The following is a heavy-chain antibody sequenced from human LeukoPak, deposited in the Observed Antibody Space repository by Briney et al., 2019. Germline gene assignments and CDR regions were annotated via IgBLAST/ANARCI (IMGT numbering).Heavy chain of an antibody. V-gene: IGHV3-23*01. CDR1: GFTFSSYA. J-gene: IGHJ4*02. D-gene: IGHD1-26*01. CDR2: LSSGDNT. Sequence: PGGSLRLSCAASGFTFSSYAMSWVRQAPGKGLEWVSALSSGDNTHYADSVNGRFAISRDNSKNTLYLQMNSLRAEDTAVYYCAKEGATPGYWGQGTLVTVSS. CDR3: AKEGATPGY.